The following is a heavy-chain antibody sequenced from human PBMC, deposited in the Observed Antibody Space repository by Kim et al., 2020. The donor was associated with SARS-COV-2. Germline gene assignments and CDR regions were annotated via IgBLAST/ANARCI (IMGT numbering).Heavy chain of an antibody. J-gene: IGHJ4*02. V-gene: IGHV3-72*01. Sequence: GGSLRLSCAASGFTFSDHYMDWVRQAPGKGLEWVGRSRNKANSYTTEYAASVKGRFTISRDDSQNSLYLQMNTLKTEDTAVYYCARTPVDSAMGDYWGQGSLVTVSS. CDR2: SRNKANSYTT. CDR3: ARTPVDSAMGDY. CDR1: GFTFSDHY. D-gene: IGHD5-18*01.